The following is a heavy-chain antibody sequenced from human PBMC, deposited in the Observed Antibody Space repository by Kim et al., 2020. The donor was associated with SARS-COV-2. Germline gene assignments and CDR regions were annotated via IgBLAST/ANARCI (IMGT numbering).Heavy chain of an antibody. CDR2: ISTSGSTI. J-gene: IGHJ6*01. CDR3: ARYLYCSSTSCFYGMAV. V-gene: IGHV3-48*03. D-gene: IGHD2-2*01. CDR1: GFTFSTYE. Sequence: GGSLRLSCAASGFTFSTYEMNWVRQAPGKGLEWISYISTSGSTIYYADSVKGRFTISRDNAKSSLSLQMNSLRAEDTAVYYCARYLYCSSTSCFYGMAV.